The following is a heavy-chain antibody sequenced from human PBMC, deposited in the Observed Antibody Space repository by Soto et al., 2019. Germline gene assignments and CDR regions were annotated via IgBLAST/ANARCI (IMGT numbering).Heavy chain of an antibody. CDR2: IYYSGST. CDR3: ARERPDGARLDP. V-gene: IGHV4-30-4*01. CDR1: GGSISSGDYY. Sequence: SETLSLTCTVSGGSISSGDYYWSWIRQPPGKGLEWIGYIYYSGSTYYNPSPKSRVTISVDTSKNQFSLKLSSVTAADTAVYYCARERPDGARLDPWGQGTLVTVSS. D-gene: IGHD6-6*01. J-gene: IGHJ5*02.